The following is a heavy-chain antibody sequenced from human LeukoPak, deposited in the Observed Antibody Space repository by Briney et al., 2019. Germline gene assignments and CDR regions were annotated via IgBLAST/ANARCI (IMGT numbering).Heavy chain of an antibody. CDR1: SASLSGYS. V-gene: IGHV4-34*01. CDR2: IHHSGRT. Sequence: MASETLSLTCAVSSASLSGYSWGWIRQDPGKGLDWIGEIHHSGRTTYNSSLKNRVTISLDKPKSQFSLILTSVTAADTAVYYCTRQSGTVTPIDYWGQGILVTVSS. D-gene: IGHD1-7*01. CDR3: TRQSGTVTPIDY. J-gene: IGHJ4*02.